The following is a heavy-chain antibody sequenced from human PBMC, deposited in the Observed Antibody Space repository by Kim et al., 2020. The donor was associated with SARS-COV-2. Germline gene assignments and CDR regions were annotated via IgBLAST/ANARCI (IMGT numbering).Heavy chain of an antibody. CDR1: GFTFSSYA. Sequence: GGSLRLSCAASGFTFSSYAMSWVRQAPGKGLEWVSAISGSGGSTYYADSVKGRFTISRDNSKNTLYLQINSLRVEDTAVYYCAKDLKHYYYYYYMDVWGKGTTVTVSS. CDR3: AKDLKHYYYYYYMDV. J-gene: IGHJ6*03. V-gene: IGHV3-23*01. CDR2: ISGSGGST.